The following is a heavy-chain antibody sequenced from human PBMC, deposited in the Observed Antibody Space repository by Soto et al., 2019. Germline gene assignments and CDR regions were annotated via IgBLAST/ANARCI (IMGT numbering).Heavy chain of an antibody. J-gene: IGHJ6*02. V-gene: IGHV4-30-4*01. Sequence: SETLSLTCTVSGGSISSGDYYWSCIRQPPGKGLEWIGYIYYSGSTYYNPSLKSRVTISVDTPKNQFSLKLSSVTAADTAVYYCARECTNGVCYGMDVWGQGTTVTVSS. D-gene: IGHD2-8*01. CDR1: GGSISSGDYY. CDR3: ARECTNGVCYGMDV. CDR2: IYYSGST.